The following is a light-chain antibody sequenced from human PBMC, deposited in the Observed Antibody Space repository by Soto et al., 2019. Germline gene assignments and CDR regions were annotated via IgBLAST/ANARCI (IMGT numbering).Light chain of an antibody. Sequence: EIVLTQSPGTLSLSPGERATLSCRASQSISSSYLAWYQQKPGQAPRVLIYGASSRATGIPDRFSGSWSGTDFTLTISRLEPEDFAVYFCQQYGNPPPNAFGQGTKVEIK. CDR1: QSISSSY. CDR3: QQYGNPPPNA. CDR2: GAS. J-gene: IGKJ2*01. V-gene: IGKV3-20*01.